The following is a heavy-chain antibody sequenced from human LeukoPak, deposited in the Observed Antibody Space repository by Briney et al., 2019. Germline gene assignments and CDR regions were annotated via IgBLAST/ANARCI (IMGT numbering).Heavy chain of an antibody. CDR3: ARGGGSSGYSPDFKPVDY. CDR2: IDPSDSYT. D-gene: IGHD3-22*01. Sequence: GESLKISCKGSGYSFTSYWISWVRQMPGKGLEWMGRIDPSDSYTNYSPSFQGHVTISADKSISTAYLQWSSLKASDTAMYYCARGGGSSGYSPDFKPVDYWGQGTLVTVSS. V-gene: IGHV5-10-1*01. CDR1: GYSFTSYW. J-gene: IGHJ4*02.